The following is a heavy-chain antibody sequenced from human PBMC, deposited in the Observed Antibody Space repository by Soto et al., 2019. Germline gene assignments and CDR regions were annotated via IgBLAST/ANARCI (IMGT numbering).Heavy chain of an antibody. CDR1: GFTFSSYY. Sequence: LSLSCAASGFTFSSYYMSWSRQAPGKGLEWVSYISSSSSYTNYADSVKGRFTISRDNAKNSLYLQMNSLRAEDTAVYYCARTTSGYWYFDLWGRGTLVTVSS. D-gene: IGHD6-13*01. V-gene: IGHV3-11*06. CDR2: ISSSSSYT. J-gene: IGHJ2*01. CDR3: ARTTSGYWYFDL.